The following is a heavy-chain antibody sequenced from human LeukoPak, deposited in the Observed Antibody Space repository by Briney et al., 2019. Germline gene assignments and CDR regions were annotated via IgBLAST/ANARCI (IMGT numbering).Heavy chain of an antibody. CDR1: GFIFSNYA. Sequence: GGSLRLSCAASGFIFSNYALMWVRQAPGKGLQWVSAIRGSAGGTFYADYVKGRFTISRDNPKNTLYLQMNSLRAEDTAVYYCARDPNGDYIGAFDMWGQGTVVTVSS. CDR3: ARDPNGDYIGAFDM. J-gene: IGHJ3*02. CDR2: IRGSAGGT. D-gene: IGHD4-17*01. V-gene: IGHV3-23*01.